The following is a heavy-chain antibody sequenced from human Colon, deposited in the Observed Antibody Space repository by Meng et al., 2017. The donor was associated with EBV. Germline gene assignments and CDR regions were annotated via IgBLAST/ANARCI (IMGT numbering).Heavy chain of an antibody. CDR1: CGSISGSGDY. CDR3: ARDGPLL. V-gene: IGHV4-39*07. Sequence: QVHLRGSGRGLVRLSETLSLTCSVSCGSISGSGDYWGCVRQPPVKGLEWIGNIYYTGSTYYNPSLKSRVTISVDTSKNQFSLKVTSMTAADTAVYYCARDGPLLWGPGTLVTVSS. J-gene: IGHJ4*02. CDR2: IYYTGST.